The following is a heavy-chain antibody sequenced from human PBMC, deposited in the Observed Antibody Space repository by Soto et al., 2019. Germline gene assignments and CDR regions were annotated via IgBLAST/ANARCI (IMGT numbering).Heavy chain of an antibody. CDR3: ATDSSGYYYYFDY. J-gene: IGHJ4*02. Sequence: QVQLQESGPGLVKPSGTLSLTCVVSGGSISSSYWWSWVRQPPGKGLEWIGEIYHSGSTNYNPSLKSRVTISVDKSKNQFSLKLSSVTAADTAVYYCATDSSGYYYYFDYWGQGTLVTVSS. CDR2: IYHSGST. CDR1: GGSISSSYW. V-gene: IGHV4-4*02. D-gene: IGHD3-22*01.